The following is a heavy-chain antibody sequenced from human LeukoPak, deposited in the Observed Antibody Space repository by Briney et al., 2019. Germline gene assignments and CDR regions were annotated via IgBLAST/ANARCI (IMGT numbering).Heavy chain of an antibody. J-gene: IGHJ4*02. CDR1: GFSVSSNY. CDR2: IYRDGTA. Sequence: GGSLRLSCAASGFSVSSNYMSWVRQAPGKGLEWVSLIYRDGTAYYADSVKGRFTISRDNSKNTVYLQMNSLRAEDTAMYYCATWAGAQGGQGTLVTVPS. CDR3: ATWAGAQ. D-gene: IGHD3-10*01. V-gene: IGHV3-53*01.